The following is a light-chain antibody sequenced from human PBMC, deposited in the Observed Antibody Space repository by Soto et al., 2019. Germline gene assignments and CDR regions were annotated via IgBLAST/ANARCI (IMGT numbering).Light chain of an antibody. Sequence: DIQMTQSPSTLSGSVGDRVTITCRASQTISSWLAWYQQKPGKAPKLLIYKASTLKSGVPSRFSGSGSGTEFTLTISGLQPDDFAPYYCQQYNSDSRATFGQGTKVDIK. V-gene: IGKV1-5*03. CDR2: KAS. CDR3: QQYNSDSRAT. J-gene: IGKJ1*01. CDR1: QTISSW.